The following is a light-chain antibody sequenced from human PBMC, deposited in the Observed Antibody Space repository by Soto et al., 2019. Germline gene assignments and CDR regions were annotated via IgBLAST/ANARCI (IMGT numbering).Light chain of an antibody. CDR1: SGSIASNY. J-gene: IGLJ2*01. V-gene: IGLV6-57*01. Sequence: NFMLTQPHSVSESPGKTVTISCTRSSGSIASNYVQWYQQRPGSSPTTVIYEDNQRPSGVPDRFSGSIDSSSNSASLTISGLTTEDEDDDYCQSYDSSNHKVVFGGGTKLTVL. CDR3: QSYDSSNHKVV. CDR2: EDN.